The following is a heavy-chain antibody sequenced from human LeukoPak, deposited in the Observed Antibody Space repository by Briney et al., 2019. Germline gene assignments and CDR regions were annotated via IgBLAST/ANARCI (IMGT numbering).Heavy chain of an antibody. J-gene: IGHJ4*02. CDR2: ISSSSSYI. D-gene: IGHD3-3*01. CDR3: ASSGGLYDFWSGYRDFDY. Sequence: GGSLRLSCAASGFTFSSYSMNWVRQAPGKGLEWVSSISSSSSYIYYADSVKGRFTISRDNAKNSLYLQMNSLRAEDTAVYYCASSGGLYDFWSGYRDFDYWGQGTLVTVPS. CDR1: GFTFSSYS. V-gene: IGHV3-21*01.